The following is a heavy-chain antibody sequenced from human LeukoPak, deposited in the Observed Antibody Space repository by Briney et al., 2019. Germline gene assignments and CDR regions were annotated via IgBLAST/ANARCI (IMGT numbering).Heavy chain of an antibody. CDR2: INPNSGGT. CDR3: AIQVADCGGDCYSGYYFDY. D-gene: IGHD2-21*02. J-gene: IGHJ4*02. CDR1: GYTFTGYY. Sequence: ASVKVSCKASGYTFTGYYMHWVRQAPGQGLEWMGWINPNSGGTNYAQKFQGRVTMTRDTSISTAYMELSRLRSDDTAVYYCAIQVADCGGDCYSGYYFDYWGQGTLVTVSS. V-gene: IGHV1-2*02.